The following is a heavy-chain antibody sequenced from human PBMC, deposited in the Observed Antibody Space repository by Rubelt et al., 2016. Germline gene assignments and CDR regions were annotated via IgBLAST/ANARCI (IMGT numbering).Heavy chain of an antibody. D-gene: IGHD6-19*01. V-gene: IGHV1-3*01. CDR2: INAGNGNT. CDR1: GYTFTSCA. Sequence: QVQLVQSGAEVKKPGASVKVSCKASGYTFTSCAMHWVRQAPGQRLEWMGWINAGNGNTKCSQKFQGRVTITRDTSASTAYMERSSLRSEDTAVYYCAREGLAVAHDYWGQGTLVTVSS. CDR3: AREGLAVAHDY. J-gene: IGHJ4*02.